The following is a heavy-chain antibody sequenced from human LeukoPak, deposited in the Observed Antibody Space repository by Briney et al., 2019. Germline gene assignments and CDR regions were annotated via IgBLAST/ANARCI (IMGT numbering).Heavy chain of an antibody. J-gene: IGHJ4*02. CDR3: ARGLCGGDCYDY. D-gene: IGHD2-21*01. Sequence: GGSLRLSCAASGFTFSSYHISWVRQAPGKGLEWVSSISSNSDYIYYADSVKGRFTISRDNAKNSLYLQMNSLRAEDTAVYYCARGLCGGDCYDYWGQGTLVTVSS. CDR2: ISSNSDYI. CDR1: GFTFSSYH. V-gene: IGHV3-21*01.